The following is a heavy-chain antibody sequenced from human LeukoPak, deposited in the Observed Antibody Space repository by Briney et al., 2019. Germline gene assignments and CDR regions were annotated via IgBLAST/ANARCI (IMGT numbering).Heavy chain of an antibody. J-gene: IGHJ4*02. V-gene: IGHV3-7*01. Sequence: GGSLRLSCAASGFTFSSYWMTWVRQAPGKGLEWVANIKEDGSEKYYVDSVKGRFTISRDNAKNSLYLQMNSLRVEDTAVYYCARKAVVGTGGGDYWGQGTLVTVSS. CDR1: GFTFSSYW. CDR3: ARKAVVGTGGGDY. CDR2: IKEDGSEK. D-gene: IGHD6-13*01.